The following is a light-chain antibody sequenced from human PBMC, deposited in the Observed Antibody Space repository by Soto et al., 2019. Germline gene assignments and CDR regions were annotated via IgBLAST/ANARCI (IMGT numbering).Light chain of an antibody. CDR1: QSVASN. CDR3: QQYHIWPPQYT. V-gene: IGKV3-15*01. Sequence: EIVMTQSPASLSVSPGDGATLSCWASQSVASNVAWYQQRPGQGPRLLIHGASTRAAGVPARFSGSGSGTDFSRSISSLESEDFAVYYCQQYHIWPPQYTFGQGTKLQIK. CDR2: GAS. J-gene: IGKJ2*01.